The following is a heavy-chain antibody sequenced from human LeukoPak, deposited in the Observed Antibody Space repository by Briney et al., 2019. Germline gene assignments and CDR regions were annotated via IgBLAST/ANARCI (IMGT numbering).Heavy chain of an antibody. CDR1: GVSFSGYY. CDR2: ISQGGVT. Sequence: PSETLSLTCALSGVSFSGYYWSWIRQPPGKGPQWIGQISQGGVTDYNPSLKSRVTISLDTSKNQFSLRLSFVTAADAAVYYCTRTSPGVPLDVWGRGTLVTVSS. D-gene: IGHD7-27*01. J-gene: IGHJ4*02. CDR3: TRTSPGVPLDV. V-gene: IGHV4-34*01.